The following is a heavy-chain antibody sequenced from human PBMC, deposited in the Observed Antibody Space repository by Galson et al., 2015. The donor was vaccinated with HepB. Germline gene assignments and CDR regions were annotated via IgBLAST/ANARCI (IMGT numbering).Heavy chain of an antibody. Sequence: SLRLSCATSGFTFSSYAMSWVRQAPGEGLEWVSTISGSGGSTYYADSVKGRVTISRDNSKNTLYLQMNSLTAEDTAVYYCVKARYSSSWFWFDPWGQGTLVTVSS. CDR2: ISGSGGST. V-gene: IGHV3-23*01. CDR3: VKARYSSSWFWFDP. CDR1: GFTFSSYA. J-gene: IGHJ5*02. D-gene: IGHD6-13*01.